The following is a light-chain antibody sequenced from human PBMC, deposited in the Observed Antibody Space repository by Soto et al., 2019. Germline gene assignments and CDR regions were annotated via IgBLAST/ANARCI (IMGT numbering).Light chain of an antibody. CDR3: LQYLSYWT. V-gene: IGKV1-5*01. CDR1: QTISSW. CDR2: DGS. J-gene: IGKJ1*01. Sequence: DIQMTQSPSTLSGSVGDRVTITCRASQTISSWFAWYLQKPGKAPKLLISDGSSLETGVPERFSGSGSGTDFTLTINSLQADDFAAYYCLQYLSYWTFGQGTKVDIK.